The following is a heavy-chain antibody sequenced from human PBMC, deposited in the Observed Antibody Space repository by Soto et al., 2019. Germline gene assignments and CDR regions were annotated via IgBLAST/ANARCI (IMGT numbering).Heavy chain of an antibody. CDR2: IYYSGST. D-gene: IGHD2-2*01. Sequence: SETLSLTFTVSGGSISSYYWSWIRQPPGKGLDWIGYIYYSGSTNYNPSLKSRVTISVDTSKNQFSLKLSSVTAADTAVYYCARDAGDCSSTSCYEVTAFDIWGQGTMVTVSS. CDR1: GGSISSYY. CDR3: ARDAGDCSSTSCYEVTAFDI. J-gene: IGHJ3*02. V-gene: IGHV4-59*01.